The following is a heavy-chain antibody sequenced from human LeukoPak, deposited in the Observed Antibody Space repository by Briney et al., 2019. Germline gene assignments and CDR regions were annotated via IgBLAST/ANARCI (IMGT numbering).Heavy chain of an antibody. Sequence: GGSLRLSCAASGFTFTNYWMHWVRQPPGMGLVWVSRLPPDELGIIYADSVKGRFTVSRDNAKNTVYLQMNNLRVDDTAMYYCVGTIASRGSEYWGQGALVTVSS. CDR3: VGTIASRGSEY. J-gene: IGHJ4*02. CDR2: LPPDELGI. V-gene: IGHV3-74*01. D-gene: IGHD6-6*01. CDR1: GFTFTNYW.